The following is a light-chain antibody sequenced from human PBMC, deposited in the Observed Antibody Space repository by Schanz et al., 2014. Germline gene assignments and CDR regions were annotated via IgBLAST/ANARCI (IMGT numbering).Light chain of an antibody. CDR1: SSDVGAYNY. J-gene: IGLJ1*01. V-gene: IGLV2-14*01. CDR3: SSYTSSSTLLYV. CDR2: DVS. Sequence: QSALTQPASVSGSPGQSITISCTGTSSDVGAYNYVSWYQQPPGKAPKLIIYDVSNRPSGVSGRFSGSKSGNTASLTISGLQAEDEADYYCSSYTSSSTLLYVFGTGTKLTVL.